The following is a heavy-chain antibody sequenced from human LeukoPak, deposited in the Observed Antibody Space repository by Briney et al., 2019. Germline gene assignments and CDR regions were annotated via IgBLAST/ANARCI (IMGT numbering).Heavy chain of an antibody. CDR2: ISWNSGSI. CDR1: GFTFDDYA. V-gene: IGHV3-9*01. J-gene: IGHJ4*02. D-gene: IGHD6-19*01. CDR3: AKESYQSYSSGWSDFDY. Sequence: GGSLRLSCAASGFTFDDYAMHWVRQAPGKGLEWVSGISWNSGSIGYADSVKGRFTISRDNAKNSLYLQMNSLRAEDTALYYCAKESYQSYSSGWSDFDYWGQGTLVTVSS.